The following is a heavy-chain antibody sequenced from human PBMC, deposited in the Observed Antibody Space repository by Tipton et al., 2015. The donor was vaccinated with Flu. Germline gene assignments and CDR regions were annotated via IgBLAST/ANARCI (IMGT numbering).Heavy chain of an antibody. D-gene: IGHD2-15*01. CDR3: AKHCSGGSCSHAFDI. V-gene: IGHV4-34*01. J-gene: IGHJ3*02. CDR2: INHSGST. Sequence: LRLSCAVYGGSFSGYYWSWIRQPPGKGLEWVGEINHSGSTNYNPSLKSRVTISVDTSKNQFSLKLTSVTAADTAGYYCAKHCSGGSCSHAFDIWGQGTMVTVSS. CDR1: GGSFSGYY.